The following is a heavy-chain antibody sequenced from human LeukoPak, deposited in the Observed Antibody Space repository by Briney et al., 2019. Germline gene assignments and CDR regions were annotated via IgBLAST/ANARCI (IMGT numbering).Heavy chain of an antibody. CDR1: RFTFDDYG. J-gene: IGHJ4*02. V-gene: IGHV3-43*02. CDR2: ISGDGSST. D-gene: IGHD6-19*01. Sequence: GGSLRLSCAASRFTFDDYGMHWVRQVPGKGLEWVSLISGDGSSTYYADSVKGRFTISRDNSKNSLYLQMNSLRTEDTALYYCAKDAYSSGRYYFDSWGQGTLVTVSS. CDR3: AKDAYSSGRYYFDS.